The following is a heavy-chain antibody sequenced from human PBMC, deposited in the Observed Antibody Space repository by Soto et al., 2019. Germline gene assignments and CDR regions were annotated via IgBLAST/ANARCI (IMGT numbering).Heavy chain of an antibody. Sequence: PGGSLRLSCAASGFTFSSYAMSWVRQAPGKGLEWVSAISGSGGSTYYAGSVKGRFTISRDNSKNTLYLQMNSLRAEDTAVYYCAKKTGTVGYYYGMDVWGQGTTVTVSS. D-gene: IGHD1-1*01. CDR1: GFTFSSYA. V-gene: IGHV3-23*01. CDR3: AKKTGTVGYYYGMDV. J-gene: IGHJ6*02. CDR2: ISGSGGST.